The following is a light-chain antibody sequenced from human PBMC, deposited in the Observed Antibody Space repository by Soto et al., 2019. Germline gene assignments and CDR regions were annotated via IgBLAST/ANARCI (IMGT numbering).Light chain of an antibody. V-gene: IGLV2-11*01. J-gene: IGLJ1*01. CDR1: SSDVGGYDF. CDR3: CLCAGSYKDHYV. Sequence: QSALTQPSSVSGYSGQPVTISCTGTSSDVGGYDFVSWHQQHPGKDTKVMMYDVSKRPSGVPARLAVSKSGNTASLNISGLQAEHEADYYCCLCAGSYKDHYVFAAGTKVTVL. CDR2: DVS.